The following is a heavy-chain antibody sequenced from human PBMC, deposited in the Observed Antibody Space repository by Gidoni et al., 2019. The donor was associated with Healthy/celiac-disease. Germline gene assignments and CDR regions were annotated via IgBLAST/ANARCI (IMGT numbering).Heavy chain of an antibody. CDR3: ARDENDFWSGTDAFDI. Sequence: EVQLVESGGGLVKPGGSLRLSCAASGFTFSSYSMNWVRQAPGKGLEWVSSISSSSSYIYYADSVKGRFTISRDNAKNSLYLQMNSLRAEDTAVYYCARDENDFWSGTDAFDIWGQGTMVTVSS. V-gene: IGHV3-21*01. D-gene: IGHD3-3*01. CDR2: ISSSSSYI. J-gene: IGHJ3*02. CDR1: GFTFSSYS.